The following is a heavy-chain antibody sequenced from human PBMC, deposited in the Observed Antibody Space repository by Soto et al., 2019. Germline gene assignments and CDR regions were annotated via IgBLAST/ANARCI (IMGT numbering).Heavy chain of an antibody. CDR1: GGSINGYY. V-gene: IGHV4-59*01. CDR2: VYYTGTT. CDR3: AQHRRTHADGYKLDF. J-gene: IGHJ4*02. D-gene: IGHD5-12*01. Sequence: PSETLSLTCTISGGSINGYYWSWIRQPPGKGLEWIGYVYYTGTTKYNPSLESRVTISADTSKNQFSLRVTSVTAADTAVYYCAQHRRTHADGYKLDFWGQAILVTVSS.